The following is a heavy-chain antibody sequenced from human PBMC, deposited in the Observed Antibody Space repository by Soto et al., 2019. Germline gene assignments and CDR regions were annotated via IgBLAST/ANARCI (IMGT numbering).Heavy chain of an antibody. D-gene: IGHD6-19*01. J-gene: IGHJ4*02. CDR3: ARGYSSGPDY. V-gene: IGHV3-74*01. CDR2: ISSDGSTT. Sequence: EVQLVESGGGVVQPGGSLRLSCAASGFSFSDHWMRWVRQVPGKGLVWVARISSDGSTTTYADSVKGRFTISRANARNTLYLQMDSLRAGDTALYYCARGYSSGPDYWGQGTLVTVSS. CDR1: GFSFSDHW.